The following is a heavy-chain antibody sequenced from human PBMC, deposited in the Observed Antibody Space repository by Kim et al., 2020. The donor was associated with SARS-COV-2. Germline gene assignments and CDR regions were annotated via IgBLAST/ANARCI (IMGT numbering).Heavy chain of an antibody. D-gene: IGHD3-3*01. Sequence: RKGRVTISVDTSKNQFSLKLSSVTAADTAVYYCARGITIFGVVTNGMDVWGQGTTVTVSS. V-gene: IGHV4-31*02. CDR3: ARGITIFGVVTNGMDV. J-gene: IGHJ6*02.